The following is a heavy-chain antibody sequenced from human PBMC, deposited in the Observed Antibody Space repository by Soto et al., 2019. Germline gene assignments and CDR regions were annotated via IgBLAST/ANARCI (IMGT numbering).Heavy chain of an antibody. CDR2: ISAYNGNT. J-gene: IGHJ4*02. V-gene: IGHV1-18*01. Sequence: ASVKVSCKASGYTFTSYGISWVRQAPGQGLEWMGWISAYNGNTNYAQKLQGRVTMTTDTSTSTAYMELRSLRSDDTAVYYCARDHTVTMVRGVIRYFGYCGQGRLVTVYS. CDR1: GYTFTSYG. D-gene: IGHD3-10*01. CDR3: ARDHTVTMVRGVIRYFGY.